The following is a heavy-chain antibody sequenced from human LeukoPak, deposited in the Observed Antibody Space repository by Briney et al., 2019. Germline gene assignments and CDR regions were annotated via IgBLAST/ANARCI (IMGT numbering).Heavy chain of an antibody. CDR1: GFTFSTYV. CDR3: AKDLSGYGVALLDY. CDR2: ISGSGGST. J-gene: IGHJ4*02. Sequence: GDSLRLSCAASGFTFSTYVMSCVRQAPRKGLEWVSAISGSGGSTSCAASVKGRFHLSRDNSKTTLYMQMNSLRAEDTAVYYCAKDLSGYGVALLDYWGQGTLATLPS. V-gene: IGHV3-23*01. D-gene: IGHD4-17*01.